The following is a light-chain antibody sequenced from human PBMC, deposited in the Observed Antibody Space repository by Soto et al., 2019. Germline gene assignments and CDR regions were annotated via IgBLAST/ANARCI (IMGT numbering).Light chain of an antibody. CDR3: SSFTSSGTWV. V-gene: IGLV2-14*01. Sequence: QSALTQPASVSGSPGQSITISCTGTSSDVGGYNYVSWYQQHPGKAPKVMIYEVSSRPSGVSYRFSGSKSGNTASLTISGLQTEDDADYYCSSFTSSGTWVFGGGTKLTVL. CDR2: EVS. CDR1: SSDVGGYNY. J-gene: IGLJ3*02.